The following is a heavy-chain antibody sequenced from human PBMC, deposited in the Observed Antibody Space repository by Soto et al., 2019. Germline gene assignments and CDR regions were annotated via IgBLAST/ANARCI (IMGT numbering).Heavy chain of an antibody. CDR2: ISAYNGDT. V-gene: IGHV1-18*04. D-gene: IGHD1-26*01. J-gene: IGHJ4*02. Sequence: ASVKVSCKASGYTFSNYGISWVRQAPGQGLEWMGWISAYNGDTNYAQRFRGRVTMTADTVTSTVYLDLRSLKSDDTAVYYCARERSDLPPDHWGQGTQVTVSS. CDR3: ARERSDLPPDH. CDR1: GYTFSNYG.